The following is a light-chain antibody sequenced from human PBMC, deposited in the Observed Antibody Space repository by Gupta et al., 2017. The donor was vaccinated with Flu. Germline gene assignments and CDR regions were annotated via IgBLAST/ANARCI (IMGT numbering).Light chain of an antibody. CDR3: QHYNGFSRS. J-gene: IGKJ2*03. CDR1: QSVSSW. V-gene: IGKV1-5*03. Sequence: DIQMTPSPSTLSAFVGDRVTITCRASQSVSSWLAWYQQKLGKAPKLLIYRASSLQSGVPSRFSGSGSGTEFTLTISSLQPDDFATYYCQHYNGFSRSFGQGTKLEIK. CDR2: RAS.